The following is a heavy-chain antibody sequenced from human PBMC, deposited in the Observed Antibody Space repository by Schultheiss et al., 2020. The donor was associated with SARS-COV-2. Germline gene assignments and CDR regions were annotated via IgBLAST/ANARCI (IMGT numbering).Heavy chain of an antibody. J-gene: IGHJ4*02. D-gene: IGHD6-19*01. V-gene: IGHV3-23*01. CDR2: ISGSGGST. CDR1: GFTFSSYG. CDR3: ARGTPYSSGWCFDY. Sequence: GGSLRLSCAASGFTFSSYGMHWVRQAPGKGLEWVSAISGSGGSTYYADSVKGRFTISRDNAKNSLYLQMNSLRAEDTAVYYCARGTPYSSGWCFDYWGQGTLVTVSS.